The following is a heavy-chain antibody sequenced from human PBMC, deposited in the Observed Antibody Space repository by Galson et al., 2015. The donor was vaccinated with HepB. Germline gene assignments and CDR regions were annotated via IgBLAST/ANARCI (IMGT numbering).Heavy chain of an antibody. CDR1: GFTFSSYE. J-gene: IGHJ6*02. CDR3: ARPAGYSSSGLLAYYYYYYGMDV. V-gene: IGHV3-48*03. CDR2: ISSSGSTR. D-gene: IGHD6-13*01. Sequence: SLRLSCAASGFTFSSYEMNWVRQAPGKGLEWVSYISSSGSTRYYADSVKGRFTISRDNAKNSLYLQMNSLRAEDTAVYYCARPAGYSSSGLLAYYYYYYGMDVWGQGTTVTVSS.